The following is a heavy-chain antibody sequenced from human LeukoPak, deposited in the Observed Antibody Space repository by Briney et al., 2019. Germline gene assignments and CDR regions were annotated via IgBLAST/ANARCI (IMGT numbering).Heavy chain of an antibody. V-gene: IGHV3-21*01. CDR2: ISSSSSYI. D-gene: IGHD3-16*02. CDR1: GFTFSSYS. J-gene: IGHJ3*02. CDR3: ARRFGGDYIWGSYRFPAFDI. Sequence: GGSLRLSCAASGFTFSSYSMNWVRQAPGKGLEWVSSISSSSSYIYYADSVKGRFTISRDNAKNSLYLQMNSLRAEDTAVYYCARRFGGDYIWGSYRFPAFDIWGQGTMVTVSS.